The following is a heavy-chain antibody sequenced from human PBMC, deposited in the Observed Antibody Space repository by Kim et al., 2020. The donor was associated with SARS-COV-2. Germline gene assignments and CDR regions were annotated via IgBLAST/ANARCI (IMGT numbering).Heavy chain of an antibody. D-gene: IGHD3-10*01. CDR2: IGTGGDT. V-gene: IGHV3-13*04. Sequence: GGSLRLSCVASGFSFRSYDIHWVRQSTGKGLEWVSVIGTGGDTYYLDSVKGRFTISRDDATKTVHLQMNSLRGGDTAVYFCARASSLSGSLRGTYHLYGLDVWGRGITVTVSS. CDR1: GFSFRSYD. J-gene: IGHJ6*02. CDR3: ARASSLSGSLRGTYHLYGLDV.